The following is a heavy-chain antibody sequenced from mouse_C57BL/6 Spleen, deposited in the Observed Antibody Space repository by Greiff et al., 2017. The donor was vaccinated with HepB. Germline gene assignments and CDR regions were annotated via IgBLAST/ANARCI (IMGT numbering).Heavy chain of an antibody. CDR2: ISYSGST. CDR3: ARYKRYYFDY. CDR1: GYSITSDY. Sequence: VQLKESGPGLAKPSQTLSLTCSVTGYSITSDYWNWLRKFPGNKLEYMGYISYSGSTYYNPSLKSRISITRDTSKNQYYLQLNSVTTEDTATYYCARYKRYYFDYWGQGTTLTVSS. J-gene: IGHJ2*01. V-gene: IGHV3-8*01.